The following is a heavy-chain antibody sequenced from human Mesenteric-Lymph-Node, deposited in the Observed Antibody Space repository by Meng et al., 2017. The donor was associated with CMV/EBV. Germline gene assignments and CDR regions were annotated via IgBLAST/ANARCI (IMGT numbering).Heavy chain of an antibody. CDR2: ISDIGSTI. CDR3: ARDRGDLAWFDP. J-gene: IGHJ5*02. V-gene: IGHV3-48*03. Sequence: LSLTCAASGFSFSDFEMHWVRQAPGKGLEWVSYISDIGSTIYYADSVQGRFTISRDNANNSLYLQMNSLRADDTAVYYCARDRGDLAWFDPWGRGTLVTVSS. D-gene: IGHD3-3*01. CDR1: GFSFSDFE.